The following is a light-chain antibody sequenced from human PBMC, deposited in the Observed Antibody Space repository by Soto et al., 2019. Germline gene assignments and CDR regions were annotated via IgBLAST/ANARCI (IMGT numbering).Light chain of an antibody. V-gene: IGLV2-14*01. Sequence: QSALTQPASVSGSPGQSITISCTGTSSDVGGYNYVSWYQQHPGKAPKLMIYEVSNRPSGVSNRFSGSKSGNTASLNISGLQAEDEADYYCSSYTSSSPRVFGTGTKLTVL. CDR2: EVS. CDR3: SSYTSSSPRV. CDR1: SSDVGGYNY. J-gene: IGLJ1*01.